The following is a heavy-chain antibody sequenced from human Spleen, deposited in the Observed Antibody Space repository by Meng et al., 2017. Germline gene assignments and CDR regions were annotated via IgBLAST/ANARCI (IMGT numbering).Heavy chain of an antibody. Sequence: LRLSCTVSGGSISSGGYYWSWIRQHPGKGLEWIGYIYYSGSTYYNPSLKSRVTISVDTSKNQFSLKLSSVTAADTAVYYCAREGYSSSWYSQGSWFDPWGQGTRVTVSS. D-gene: IGHD6-13*01. CDR1: GGSISSGGYY. CDR3: AREGYSSSWYSQGSWFDP. V-gene: IGHV4-31*03. CDR2: IYYSGST. J-gene: IGHJ5*02.